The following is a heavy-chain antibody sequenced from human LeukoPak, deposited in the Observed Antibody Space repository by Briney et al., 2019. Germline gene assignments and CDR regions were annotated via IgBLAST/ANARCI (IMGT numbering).Heavy chain of an antibody. J-gene: IGHJ4*02. CDR2: IKQDGSEK. CDR3: ARDYGDYDDYFDY. Sequence: GGSLRLSCAASGFTFSSYWMSWVRQAPGKGLEWVANIKQDGSEKYYVDSVKGRFTISRDNAKNSLYLQMNSLRAEDTAVYYCARDYGDYDDYFDYWGQGTLVTVSS. V-gene: IGHV3-7*01. CDR1: GFTFSSYW. D-gene: IGHD4-17*01.